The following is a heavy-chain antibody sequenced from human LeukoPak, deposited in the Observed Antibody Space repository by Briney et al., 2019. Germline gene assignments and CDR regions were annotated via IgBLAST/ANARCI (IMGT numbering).Heavy chain of an antibody. Sequence: ASQTLSLNCTVSGGSISSGGYYWSWIRQHPGKGLEWIGYIYYSGSTYYNPSLKSRVTISVDTSKNQFSLKLSSVTAADTAVYYCARSAFEYFQHWGQGTLVSVSS. D-gene: IGHD3-3*02. V-gene: IGHV4-31*03. CDR2: IYYSGST. CDR3: ARSAFEYFQH. J-gene: IGHJ1*01. CDR1: GGSISSGGYY.